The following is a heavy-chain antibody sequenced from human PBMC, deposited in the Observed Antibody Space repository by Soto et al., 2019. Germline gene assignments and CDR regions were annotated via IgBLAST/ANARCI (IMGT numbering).Heavy chain of an antibody. CDR3: GRSVVGATGEILYNALYV. D-gene: IGHD1-26*01. CDR2: IYYSGST. V-gene: IGHV4-59*01. Sequence: WLRKTPGKGLEWIGYIYYSGSTNYNPSLKSRVTISVDTSKNQFSLKLSSVTAADTAVYYCGRSVVGATGEILYNALYVWGQGTTVTVSS. J-gene: IGHJ6*02.